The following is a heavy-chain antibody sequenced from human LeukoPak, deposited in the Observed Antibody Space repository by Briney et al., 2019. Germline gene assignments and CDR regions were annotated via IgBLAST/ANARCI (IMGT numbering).Heavy chain of an antibody. J-gene: IGHJ4*02. V-gene: IGHV4-59*01. CDR2: IYYSGST. D-gene: IGHD2-21*02. Sequence: SETLSLTCTVSGGSISSYYWSWIRQPPGKGLEWNGYIYYSGSTNYNPSLKSRVTISVDTSKNQFSLKLSSVTAADTAVYYCARDCGGDCYGSFDYWGQGTLVTVSS. CDR3: ARDCGGDCYGSFDY. CDR1: GGSISSYY.